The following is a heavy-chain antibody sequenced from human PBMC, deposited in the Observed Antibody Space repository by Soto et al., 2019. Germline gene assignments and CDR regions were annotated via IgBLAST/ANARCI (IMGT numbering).Heavy chain of an antibody. D-gene: IGHD4-17*01. CDR1: GFTFSNAW. CDR2: IKSKTDGGTT. CDR3: TADTTVTTADKRFDP. J-gene: IGHJ5*02. V-gene: IGHV3-15*01. Sequence: GGSLRLSCAASGFTFSNAWMSWVRQAPGKGLEWVGRIKSKTDGGTTDYAAPVKGRFTISRDDSKNTLYLQMNSLKTEDTAVYYCTADTTVTTADKRFDPWGQGTLVTVSS.